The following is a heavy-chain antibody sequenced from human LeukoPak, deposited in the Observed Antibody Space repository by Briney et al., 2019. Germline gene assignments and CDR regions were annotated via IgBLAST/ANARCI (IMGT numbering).Heavy chain of an antibody. CDR3: AREGSYYNYYDSSGYYY. D-gene: IGHD3-22*01. J-gene: IGHJ4*02. V-gene: IGHV1-46*01. Sequence: ASVKVSCKASGYTFTGYYMHWVRQAPGQGLEWMGIINPSGGSTSYAQKFQGRVTMTRDTSTSTVYMELSSLRSEDTAVYYCAREGSYYNYYDSSGYYYWGQGTLVTVSS. CDR1: GYTFTGYY. CDR2: INPSGGST.